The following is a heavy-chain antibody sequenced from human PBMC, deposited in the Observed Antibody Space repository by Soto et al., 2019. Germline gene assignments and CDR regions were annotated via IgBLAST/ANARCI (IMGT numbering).Heavy chain of an antibody. CDR3: ARDFHYDLSGEANH. CDR1: GGTFSSYI. CDR2: IIPILGTA. J-gene: IGHJ5*02. Sequence: QVQLVQSGAEVKKPGSSVKVSCKASGGTFSSYIISWVRQAPGQGLEWMGKIIPILGTANYAQKFQGRVTITADKSTSTAYMEMSSLRSEDTAVYYCARDFHYDLSGEANHWGQGTLVTVSS. V-gene: IGHV1-69*08. D-gene: IGHD3-10*02.